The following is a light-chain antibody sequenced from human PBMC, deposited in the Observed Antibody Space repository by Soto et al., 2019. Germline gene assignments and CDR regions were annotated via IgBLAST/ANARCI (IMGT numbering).Light chain of an antibody. CDR1: QGISNY. CDR2: AAS. V-gene: IGKV1-27*01. J-gene: IGKJ4*01. Sequence: DIQMTQSPSSLSASVGDRVTITCRASQGISNYLAWYQEKPGKVPKLLIYAASTLQSGVPSRFSGSGSGSDFTLTISRLQLQDVASCYCQKYNSAPPVTFGGGTKVEIK. CDR3: QKYNSAPPVT.